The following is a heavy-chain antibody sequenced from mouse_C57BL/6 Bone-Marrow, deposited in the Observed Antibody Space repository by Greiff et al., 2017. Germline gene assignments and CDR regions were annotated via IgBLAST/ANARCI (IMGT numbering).Heavy chain of an antibody. J-gene: IGHJ2*01. CDR1: GYAFTNYL. Sequence: QVQLQQSGAELVRPGTSVKVSCKASGYAFTNYLIEWVKQRPGQGLEWIGVINPGSGGTNYNEKFKGKATLTADKSSSTAYMQLSSLTSEDSAVYFCAAYYYGSSLDYWGQGTTLTVSS. CDR2: INPGSGGT. CDR3: AAYYYGSSLDY. D-gene: IGHD1-1*01. V-gene: IGHV1-54*01.